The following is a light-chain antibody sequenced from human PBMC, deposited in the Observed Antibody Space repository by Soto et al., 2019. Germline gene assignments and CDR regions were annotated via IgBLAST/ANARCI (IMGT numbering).Light chain of an antibody. CDR3: QEPNSWPWT. CDR2: DTS. J-gene: IGKJ1*01. V-gene: IGKV3-11*01. CDR1: QSVSSY. Sequence: EVVLTQSPATLSLSPGERATLSCRASQSVSSYLAWYQQKPGQAPRLLIYDTSNWATGIPARFSGSGSGTDFSLTISCLEPEDFAVYYCQEPNSWPWTFGQGTKVEIK.